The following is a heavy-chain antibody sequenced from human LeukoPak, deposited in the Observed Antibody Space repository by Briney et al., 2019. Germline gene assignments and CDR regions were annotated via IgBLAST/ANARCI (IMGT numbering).Heavy chain of an antibody. J-gene: IGHJ3*02. D-gene: IGHD2-8*01. CDR1: GFTLSDQY. Sequence: PGGSLRLSCAASGFTLSDQYMDWVRQAPGKGLGWVGRTRNKANSYTTEYAASVRGRFSISRDDSKNSLYLQMNSLKTEDTAVYYCVRRTYAAFDIWGQGTMVTVFS. CDR2: TRNKANSYTT. V-gene: IGHV3-72*01. CDR3: VRRTYAAFDI.